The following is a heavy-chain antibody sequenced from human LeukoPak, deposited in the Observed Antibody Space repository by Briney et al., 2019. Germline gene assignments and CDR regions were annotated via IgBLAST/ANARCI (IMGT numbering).Heavy chain of an antibody. D-gene: IGHD3-16*02. V-gene: IGHV1-2*02. Sequence: GASVKVSCKASGYTFTGYYMHWVRQAPGQGLEWMGWINPNSGGTNYAQKFQGRVTMTRDTSISTAYMELSRLRSDDTAVYYCARDLGLGYDYVWGSYRYSYYFDYWGQGTLVTVSS. CDR1: GYTFTGYY. CDR2: INPNSGGT. J-gene: IGHJ4*02. CDR3: ARDLGLGYDYVWGSYRYSYYFDY.